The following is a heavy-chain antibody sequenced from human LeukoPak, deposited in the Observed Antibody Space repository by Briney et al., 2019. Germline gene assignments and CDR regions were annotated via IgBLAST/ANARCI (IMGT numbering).Heavy chain of an antibody. J-gene: IGHJ4*02. CDR1: GYTFTSYY. CDR3: ARDRQYRLEY. D-gene: IGHD3-16*02. CDR2: ISTYNGNT. Sequence: ASVKVSCKASGYTFTSYYMHWVRQAPGQGLEWMGWISTYNGNTNYAQKLQGRVTMTTDTSTSTAYMELRSLRSDDTAVYHCARDRQYRLEYWGQGTLVTVSS. V-gene: IGHV1-18*04.